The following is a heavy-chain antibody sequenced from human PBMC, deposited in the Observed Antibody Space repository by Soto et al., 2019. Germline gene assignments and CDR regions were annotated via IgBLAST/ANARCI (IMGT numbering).Heavy chain of an antibody. CDR2: IGLNSGTI. D-gene: IGHD3-16*01. Sequence: EVQLVESGGGLLHPGGNLRLPCVASGLTFAGYAMNWVRQAPGKGLEWLSYIGLNSGTIEYSDSVEGRFTISRDDGKSSLYLQMNSLRDEDTAVYFCARDHRWAFDYWGRGTLVTVTS. J-gene: IGHJ4*02. CDR1: GLTFAGYA. CDR3: ARDHRWAFDY. V-gene: IGHV3-48*02.